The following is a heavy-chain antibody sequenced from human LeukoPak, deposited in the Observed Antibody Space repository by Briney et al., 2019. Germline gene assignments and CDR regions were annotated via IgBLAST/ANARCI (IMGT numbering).Heavy chain of an antibody. Sequence: PGGSLRLSCAASGFTFSNCGMSWVRLPPGKGLEWVSRINVDGTSTSHADSVKGRFTISRDNAKDTLYLQMNSLRAEDTAVYYCARAFWYYHDSSGYDAFDIWGHGTMVTVSA. J-gene: IGHJ3*02. CDR1: GFTFSNCG. D-gene: IGHD3-22*01. CDR2: INVDGTST. CDR3: ARAFWYYHDSSGYDAFDI. V-gene: IGHV3-74*01.